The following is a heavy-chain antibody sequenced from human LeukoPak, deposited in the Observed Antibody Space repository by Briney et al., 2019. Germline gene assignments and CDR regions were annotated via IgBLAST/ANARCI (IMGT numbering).Heavy chain of an antibody. Sequence: SETLSLTCAVYGGSFSGYYWSWIRQPPGKGLEWIGEINHSGSTNYNPSLKSRVTISVDTSKNQFSLKLSSVTAADTAVYYCAREKAKYCTNGVCYMRHYYYYGMDVWGQGTTVTVSS. CDR2: INHSGST. J-gene: IGHJ6*02. CDR1: GGSFSGYY. D-gene: IGHD2-8*01. V-gene: IGHV4-34*01. CDR3: AREKAKYCTNGVCYMRHYYYYGMDV.